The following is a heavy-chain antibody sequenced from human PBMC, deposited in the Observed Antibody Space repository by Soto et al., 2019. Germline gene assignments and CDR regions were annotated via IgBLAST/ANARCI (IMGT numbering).Heavy chain of an antibody. V-gene: IGHV3-9*01. Sequence: DVQLVESGGGLVQPGRSLRLSCAASGFTFDDYAMHWARQRPGRGLEWVSGITWNSDEIGYPDSVKGRFSISRDNAKKYLYLQMNSLRPDDTALYYCAASRGFDSSGYSGYYYGMDVWGQGTTVTVSS. CDR1: GFTFDDYA. CDR3: AASRGFDSSGYSGYYYGMDV. CDR2: ITWNSDEI. J-gene: IGHJ6*02. D-gene: IGHD3-22*01.